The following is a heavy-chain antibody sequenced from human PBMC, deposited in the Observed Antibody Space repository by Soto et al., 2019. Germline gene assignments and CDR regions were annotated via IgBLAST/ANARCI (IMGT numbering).Heavy chain of an antibody. CDR2: INAGNGNT. Sequence: ASVKVSCKTSGYTFTDHAIHWVRQAPGQRLEWMGWINAGNGNTRYLQKFQGRVTIARDTSASTAYMELSSLRSEDTAVFYCARGPIAAVNFFDYWGQGTLVTVSS. V-gene: IGHV1-3*01. CDR3: ARGPIAAVNFFDY. D-gene: IGHD6-13*01. CDR1: GYTFTDHA. J-gene: IGHJ4*02.